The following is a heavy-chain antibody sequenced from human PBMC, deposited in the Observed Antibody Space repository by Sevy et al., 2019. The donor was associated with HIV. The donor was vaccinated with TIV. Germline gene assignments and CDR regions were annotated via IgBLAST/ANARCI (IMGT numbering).Heavy chain of an antibody. V-gene: IGHV1-69*13. J-gene: IGHJ3*02. D-gene: IGHD3-22*01. CDR3: ASVYYDSSGSPPPDI. CDR1: GDTFSSYA. CDR2: IIPIFGTA. Sequence: ASVKVSCKASGDTFSSYAISWVRQAPGQGLEWMGGIIPIFGTANYAQKFQGRVTITADESTSTAYMELSSLRSEDTAVYYCASVYYDSSGSPPPDIWGQGTMVTVSS.